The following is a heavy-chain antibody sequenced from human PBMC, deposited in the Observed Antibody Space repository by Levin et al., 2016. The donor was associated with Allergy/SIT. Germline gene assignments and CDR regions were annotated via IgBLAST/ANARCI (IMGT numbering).Heavy chain of an antibody. V-gene: IGHV3-21*04. Sequence: GESLKISCAASAFTFSSYSMNWVRQAPGRGLEWVSSISSTGAYKYYAESVEGRFTISRDNSKNTLYLEMNSLRAEDTAVYYCAKMPSAATIWWLDFWGQGTLVTVSS. J-gene: IGHJ5*01. D-gene: IGHD2-15*01. CDR3: AKMPSAATIWWLDF. CDR1: AFTFSSYS. CDR2: ISSTGAYK.